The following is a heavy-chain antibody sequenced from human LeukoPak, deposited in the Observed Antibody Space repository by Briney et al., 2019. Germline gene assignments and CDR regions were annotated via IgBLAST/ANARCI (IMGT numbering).Heavy chain of an antibody. CDR3: AREGDYGGNSGQGFDY. D-gene: IGHD4-23*01. V-gene: IGHV4-59*01. Sequence: TSETLSLTCTVSGGSISSYYWSWIRQPPGKGLEWIGYIYYSGSTNYNPSLKSRVTISVDTSKNQFSLKLSSVTAADTAVYYCAREGDYGGNSGQGFDYWGQGTLVTVSS. CDR2: IYYSGST. CDR1: GGSISSYY. J-gene: IGHJ4*02.